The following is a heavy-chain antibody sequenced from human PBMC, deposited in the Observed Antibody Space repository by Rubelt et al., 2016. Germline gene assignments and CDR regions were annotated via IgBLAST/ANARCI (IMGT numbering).Heavy chain of an antibody. V-gene: IGHV1-69*15. CDR1: GVTFSSSP. Sequence: EVRKPGSSVKVSCKASGVTFSSSPMSWVRQAPGQGLEWMGRIIPMFGIANYAQKFQGRVTITADESTSTAYMELSSLKSEDTAVYYCARDQIRRQPGVYYYYGMDVWGQGTTVIVSS. CDR3: ARDQIRRQPGVYYYYGMDV. D-gene: IGHD3-10*01. J-gene: IGHJ6*02. CDR2: IIPMFGIA.